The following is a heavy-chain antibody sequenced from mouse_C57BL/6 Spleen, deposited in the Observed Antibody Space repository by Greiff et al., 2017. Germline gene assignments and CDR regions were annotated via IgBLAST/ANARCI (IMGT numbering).Heavy chain of an antibody. Sequence: EVQGVESGGGLVKPGGSLKLSCAASGFTFSSYTMSWVRQTPEKRLEWVATISGGGGNTYYPDSVKGRFTISRDNAKNTLYLQMSSLRSEDTSLYYCASPVYYGNYREFAYWGQGTLVTVSA. V-gene: IGHV5-9*01. CDR2: ISGGGGNT. J-gene: IGHJ3*01. CDR1: GFTFSSYT. D-gene: IGHD2-1*01. CDR3: ASPVYYGNYREFAY.